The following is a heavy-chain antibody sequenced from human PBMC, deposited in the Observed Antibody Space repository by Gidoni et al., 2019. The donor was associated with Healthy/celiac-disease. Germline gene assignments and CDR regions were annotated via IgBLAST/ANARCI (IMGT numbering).Heavy chain of an antibody. CDR3: ARGTVGGFDY. Sequence: QVQLQESGPGLVKPSETLSLPCTVSGGSISSYYWSWIRQPPGKGLEWIGYIYYSGSTNYNPSLKSRVTISVDTSKNQFSLKLSSVTAADTAVYYCARGTVGGFDYWGQGTLATVSS. CDR2: IYYSGST. D-gene: IGHD1-26*01. CDR1: GGSISSYY. V-gene: IGHV4-59*01. J-gene: IGHJ4*02.